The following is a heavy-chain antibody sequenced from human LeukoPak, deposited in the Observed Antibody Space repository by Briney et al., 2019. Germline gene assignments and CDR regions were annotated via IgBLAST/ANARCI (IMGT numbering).Heavy chain of an antibody. CDR3: AKDKGYSSGWYLLDP. V-gene: IGHV3-23*01. Sequence: PGGSLRLSCAASGFSFSDYAMNWVRQAPGKGLEWVSDISDHGYTHYADSVKGRFTISRDNSKNTLYLQMNNLRAEDTAVYYCAKDKGYSSGWYLLDPWGQGTLVTVSS. J-gene: IGHJ5*02. CDR2: ISDHGYT. D-gene: IGHD6-19*01. CDR1: GFSFSDYA.